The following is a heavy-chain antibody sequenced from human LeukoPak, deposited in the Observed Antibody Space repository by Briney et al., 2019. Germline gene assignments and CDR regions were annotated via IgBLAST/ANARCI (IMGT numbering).Heavy chain of an antibody. Sequence: PGGSLRLSCAASGFTFRSYLMHWVRQAPGKGLVWVSRISRDGSSTTYADSVKGRFTISRDNAKNTLYLQMNSLRAEDTAVYYCARDYYDSSRTFDYWGQGTLVTVSS. CDR2: ISRDGSST. CDR1: GFTFRSYL. V-gene: IGHV3-74*01. CDR3: ARDYYDSSRTFDY. J-gene: IGHJ4*02. D-gene: IGHD3-22*01.